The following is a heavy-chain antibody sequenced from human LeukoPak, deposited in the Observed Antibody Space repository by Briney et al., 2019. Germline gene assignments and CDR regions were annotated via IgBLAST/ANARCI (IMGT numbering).Heavy chain of an antibody. CDR3: ASSYFDNRGSGYFQH. V-gene: IGHV3-21*04. Sequence: GGSLRLSCAAPGFTFSSYSMNWVRQAPGKGLEWVSSISGSSSYIYYADSVKGRFTISRDNSNNTLYLQMNSLRAEDTAVYYCASSYFDNRGSGYFQHWGQGTLVTVSS. CDR1: GFTFSSYS. J-gene: IGHJ1*01. CDR2: ISGSSSYI. D-gene: IGHD3-22*01.